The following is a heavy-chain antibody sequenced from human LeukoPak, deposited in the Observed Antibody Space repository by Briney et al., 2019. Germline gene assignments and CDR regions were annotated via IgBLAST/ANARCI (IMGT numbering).Heavy chain of an antibody. Sequence: ASVKVSCKASGYSFTGYYMHWMRQAPGQGLEWMGWINPNSGGTNYAQKFQGRVTMTRDTSISTAYMELSRLRSDDTAVYYCARIAAAGPAYYYYYMDVWGKGTTVTISS. CDR1: GYSFTGYY. D-gene: IGHD6-13*01. V-gene: IGHV1-2*02. J-gene: IGHJ6*03. CDR3: ARIAAAGPAYYYYYMDV. CDR2: INPNSGGT.